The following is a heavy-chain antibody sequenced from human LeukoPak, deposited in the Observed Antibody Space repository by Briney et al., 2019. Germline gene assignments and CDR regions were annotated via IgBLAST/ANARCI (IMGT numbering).Heavy chain of an antibody. D-gene: IGHD3-9*01. CDR3: ARTNSFDWLLAPLSD. Sequence: GGSLRLSCAASGFTFSSYSMTWVRQAPGKGLEWVSSISSSSSYIYYADSVKGRFTISRDNAKNSLYLQMNSLRAEDTAVYYCARTNSFDWLLAPLSDWGQGTLVTVSS. CDR1: GFTFSSYS. J-gene: IGHJ4*02. V-gene: IGHV3-21*01. CDR2: ISSSSSYI.